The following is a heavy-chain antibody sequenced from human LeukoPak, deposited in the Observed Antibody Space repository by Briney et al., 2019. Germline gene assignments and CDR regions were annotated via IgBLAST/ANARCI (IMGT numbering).Heavy chain of an antibody. CDR3: ARDIGPIVGATGFDY. CDR2: ISSSSSYI. D-gene: IGHD1-26*01. CDR1: GFTFSSYS. Sequence: GGSLRLSCAASGFTFSSYSMNWVRQAPGKGLEWVSSISSSSSYIYYADSVKGRFTISRDNSKNTLYLQMNSLRAEDTAVYYCARDIGPIVGATGFDYWGQGTLVTVSS. V-gene: IGHV3-21*01. J-gene: IGHJ4*02.